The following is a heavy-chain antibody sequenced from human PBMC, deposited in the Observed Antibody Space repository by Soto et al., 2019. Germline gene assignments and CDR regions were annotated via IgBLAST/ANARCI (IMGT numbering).Heavy chain of an antibody. CDR1: GGSISSGGYP. Sequence: SETLSLTCAVSGGSISSGGYPWSWIRQPPGKGLEWIGYIYHSGSTYYNPSLKSRVTISVDRSKNQFSLKLSSVTAADTAMYYCARDTTPSLWGQGTLVTVSS. CDR2: IYHSGST. D-gene: IGHD1-1*01. J-gene: IGHJ4*02. V-gene: IGHV4-30-2*01. CDR3: ARDTTPSL.